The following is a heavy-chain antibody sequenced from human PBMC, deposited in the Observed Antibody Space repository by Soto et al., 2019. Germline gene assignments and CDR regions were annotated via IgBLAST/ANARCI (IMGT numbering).Heavy chain of an antibody. CDR3: AGMPYTSGLRFDP. CDR2: IYQSGVT. D-gene: IGHD6-19*01. V-gene: IGHV4-30-2*01. CDR1: GDSYSISTYS. J-gene: IGHJ5*02. Sequence: SETLSLTCNVCGDSYSISTYSWSWIRQPPGKALQWIGFIYQSGVTSYNPSLASRVSISLDRSNNQCSLKLKTVTAADTAVYFCAGMPYTSGLRFDPWGPGTLVTVSS.